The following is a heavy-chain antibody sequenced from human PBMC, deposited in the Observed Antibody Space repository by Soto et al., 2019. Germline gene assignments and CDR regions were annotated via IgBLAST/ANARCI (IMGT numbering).Heavy chain of an antibody. V-gene: IGHV1-69*13. J-gene: IGHJ4*02. CDR1: GGTFSSYA. Sequence: SVKVSCKASGGTFSSYAISWVRQAPGQGLEWMGGIIPIFGTANYAQKFQGRVTITADESTSTAYMELSSLRSEDTAVYYCARGRAPYEWCGYYYEPLAYWGQGTLVTVSS. CDR2: IIPIFGTA. D-gene: IGHD1-26*01. CDR3: ARGRAPYEWCGYYYEPLAY.